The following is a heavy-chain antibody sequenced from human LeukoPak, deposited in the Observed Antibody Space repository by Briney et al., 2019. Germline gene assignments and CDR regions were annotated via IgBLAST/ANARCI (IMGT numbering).Heavy chain of an antibody. Sequence: GGSLRLSCAPSGFTFSSYSMNWVRQAPGKGLEWVSSISSSSSYIYYADSGKGRFTISRDNAKNSLYLQMNSLRAEDTAVYYCARDRGSGSTGAFDIWGQGTMVTVSS. J-gene: IGHJ3*02. CDR2: ISSSSSYI. V-gene: IGHV3-21*01. D-gene: IGHD1-26*01. CDR1: GFTFSSYS. CDR3: ARDRGSGSTGAFDI.